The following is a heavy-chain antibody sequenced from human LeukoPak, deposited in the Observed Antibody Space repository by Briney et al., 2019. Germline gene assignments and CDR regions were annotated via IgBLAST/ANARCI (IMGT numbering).Heavy chain of an antibody. D-gene: IGHD6-13*01. CDR3: ARERLDVYSSPEPYYYGMDV. V-gene: IGHV3-30-3*01. CDR1: GFTFSSYA. Sequence: GGSLRLSCAASGFTFSSYAMHWVRQAPGKGLEWVAVISYDGSNKYYADSAKGRFTISRDNSKNTLYLQMNSLRAEDTAVYYCARERLDVYSSPEPYYYGMDVWGQGTTVTVSS. J-gene: IGHJ6*02. CDR2: ISYDGSNK.